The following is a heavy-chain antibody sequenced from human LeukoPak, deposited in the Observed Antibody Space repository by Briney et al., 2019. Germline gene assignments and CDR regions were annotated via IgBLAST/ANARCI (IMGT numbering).Heavy chain of an antibody. D-gene: IGHD5-18*01. Sequence: SGPALVKPTQTLTLTCTFSGFYFSTIGMCVSWIRQPPGKALEWLARIDWDDDKYYSTSLKTRLTISKDTSKNQVVLTMTNMDPVDTATYYCARIPDTANAFDIWGQGTMVTVSS. J-gene: IGHJ3*02. CDR1: GFYFSTIGMC. CDR3: ARIPDTANAFDI. V-gene: IGHV2-70*11. CDR2: IDWDDDK.